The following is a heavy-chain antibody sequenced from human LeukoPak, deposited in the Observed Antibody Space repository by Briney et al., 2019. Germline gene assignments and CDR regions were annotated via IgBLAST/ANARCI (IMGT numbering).Heavy chain of an antibody. CDR3: ARGEGHNSGSYLN. CDR2: IWYDGSNK. D-gene: IGHD1-26*01. V-gene: IGHV3-33*01. CDR1: GFTISSYG. J-gene: IGHJ4*02. Sequence: GRSLRLSCAASGFTISSYGMHWVRQAPGKGLEWVAVIWYDGSNKYYADSVKGRFTISRDNSKNTLYLQMNSLRAEDTAVYYCARGEGHNSGSYLNWGQGTLVTVSS.